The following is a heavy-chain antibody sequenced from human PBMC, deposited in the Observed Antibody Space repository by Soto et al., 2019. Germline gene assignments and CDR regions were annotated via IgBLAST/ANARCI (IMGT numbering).Heavy chain of an antibody. J-gene: IGHJ6*02. D-gene: IGHD4-4*01. Sequence: QVQLVQSGAEVKKPGSSVTLSCKASGGTFRSSAISWVRQAPGQGLEWMGGIIPIFPTPDYAQKFQDRVTITADXPXXXAXXELSSLTSEDTAVYYCARDRDRLQLGGNYYYIMDVWGQGTTVTVSS. V-gene: IGHV1-69*12. CDR1: GGTFRSSA. CDR3: ARDRDRLQLGGNYYYIMDV. CDR2: IIPIFPTP.